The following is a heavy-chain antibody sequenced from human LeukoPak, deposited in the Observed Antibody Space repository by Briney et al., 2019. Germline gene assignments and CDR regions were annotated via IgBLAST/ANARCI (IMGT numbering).Heavy chain of an antibody. J-gene: IGHJ4*02. V-gene: IGHV3-30*18. CDR2: ISYDGSNK. CDR1: GFTFSSYG. CDR3: AKFPVEPSLDYYDSSGSYFDY. D-gene: IGHD3-22*01. Sequence: GGSLRLSCAASGFTFSSYGMHWVRQAPGKGLEWVAVISYDGSNKYYADSVKGRFTISRDNSKNTLYLQMNSLRAEDTAVYYCAKFPVEPSLDYYDSSGSYFDYWGQGTLVTVSS.